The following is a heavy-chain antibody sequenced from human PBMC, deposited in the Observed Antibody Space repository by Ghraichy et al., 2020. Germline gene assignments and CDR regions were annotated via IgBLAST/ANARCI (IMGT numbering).Heavy chain of an antibody. D-gene: IGHD3-22*01. CDR2: VSGSGGSS. Sequence: GGSLRLSCAASGFTFTNFAMSWVRQAPGKGLEWVSTVSGSGGSSYHADSVKGRFTISRDNSKNTMYLQMNSLRAEDTAVYYCAKMSINMNYFDYWGQGTLVTVSS. V-gene: IGHV3-23*01. CDR3: AKMSINMNYFDY. J-gene: IGHJ4*02. CDR1: GFTFTNFA.